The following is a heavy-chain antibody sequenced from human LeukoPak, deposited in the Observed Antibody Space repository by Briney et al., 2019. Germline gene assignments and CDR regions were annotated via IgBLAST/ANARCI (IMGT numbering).Heavy chain of an antibody. CDR1: GGSFSGYY. CDR2: INHSGST. CDR3: ARDARYYDSSGYYVFDI. V-gene: IGHV4-34*01. Sequence: PSETLSLTCAVYGGSFSGYYWSWIRQPPGKGLEWIGEINHSGSTNYNPSLKSRVTISVDTSKNQFSLKLTSVTAADTAVYYCARDARYYDSSGYYVFDIWGQGTKVTVSS. J-gene: IGHJ3*02. D-gene: IGHD3-22*01.